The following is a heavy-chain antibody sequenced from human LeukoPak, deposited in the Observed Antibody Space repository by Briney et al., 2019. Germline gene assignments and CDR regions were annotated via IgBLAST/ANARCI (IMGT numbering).Heavy chain of an antibody. D-gene: IGHD1-1*01. CDR3: ARASTGY. CDR2: IKHDGSEK. CDR1: GFIFTNYF. Sequence: GGSLRLSCAASGFIFTNYFMSWVRQAPGKGLEWVASIKHDGSEKYYVDSVRGRFTISRDNTMNSLYLQMNSLRAEDTAVYYCARASTGYWGQGTLVTVSS. J-gene: IGHJ4*02. V-gene: IGHV3-7*01.